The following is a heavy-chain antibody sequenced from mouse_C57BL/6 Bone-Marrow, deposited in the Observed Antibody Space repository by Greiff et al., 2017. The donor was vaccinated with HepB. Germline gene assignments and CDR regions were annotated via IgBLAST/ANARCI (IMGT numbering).Heavy chain of an antibody. J-gene: IGHJ3*01. Sequence: VQLQQSGAELVRPGTSVKLSCKASGYTFTSYWMHWVKQRPGQGLEWIGVIDPSDSYTNYNQKFKGKATLTVDTSSSTAYMQLSSLTSEDSAVYYCARDYYGSSLAWFAYWGQGTLVTVSA. CDR1: GYTFTSYW. CDR3: ARDYYGSSLAWFAY. D-gene: IGHD1-1*01. V-gene: IGHV1-59*01. CDR2: IDPSDSYT.